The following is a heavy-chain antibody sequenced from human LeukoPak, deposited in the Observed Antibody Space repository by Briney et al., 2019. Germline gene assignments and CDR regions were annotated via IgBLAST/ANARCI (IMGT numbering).Heavy chain of an antibody. Sequence: SETLSLTCTVSGGSISSSSYYWGWIRQPPGKGLEWIGSIYYSGSTYYNPSLKSRVTISVDTSKNQFSLKLSSVTAADTAVYYCARGYSSGWYGPSYYYGMDVWGQGTTVTVSS. CDR2: IYYSGST. D-gene: IGHD6-19*01. CDR3: ARGYSSGWYGPSYYYGMDV. V-gene: IGHV4-39*07. J-gene: IGHJ6*02. CDR1: GGSISSSSYY.